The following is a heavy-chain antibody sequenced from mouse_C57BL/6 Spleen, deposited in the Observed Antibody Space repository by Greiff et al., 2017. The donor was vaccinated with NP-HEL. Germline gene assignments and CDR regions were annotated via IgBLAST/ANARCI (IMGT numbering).Heavy chain of an antibody. Sequence: EVQLVESGGGLVKPGGSLKLSCAASGFTFSDYGMHWVRQAPEKGLEWVAYISSGSSTIYYADTVKGRFTISRDNAKNTLFLQMTSLRSEDTAMYYCARSTVVGGRNYFDYWGQGTTLTVSS. CDR3: ARSTVVGGRNYFDY. D-gene: IGHD1-1*01. CDR1: GFTFSDYG. V-gene: IGHV5-17*01. CDR2: ISSGSSTI. J-gene: IGHJ2*01.